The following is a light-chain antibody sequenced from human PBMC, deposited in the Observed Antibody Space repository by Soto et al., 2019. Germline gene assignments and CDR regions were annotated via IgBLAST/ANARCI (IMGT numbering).Light chain of an antibody. CDR3: HQFGSSPPRT. CDR1: QSVTSSS. Sequence: EIVLTQSPGTLSLSPGERATLSCRASQSVTSSSLAWYQQKSGQAPRLLIYGTSNRATGIPDRFSGSGSGTELTLTISRLEPEDFAVYYCHQFGSSPPRTFGQGTKVGIK. V-gene: IGKV3-20*01. CDR2: GTS. J-gene: IGKJ1*01.